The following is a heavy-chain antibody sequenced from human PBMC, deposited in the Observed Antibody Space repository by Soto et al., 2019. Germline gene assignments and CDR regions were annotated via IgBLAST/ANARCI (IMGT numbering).Heavy chain of an antibody. V-gene: IGHV1-69*01. CDR2: ITPIFGAA. D-gene: IGHD3-9*01. CDR1: GGTFGKYA. CDR3: ARGWSYDILTAYSY. Sequence: QVQLVQSGAEVKKPGSSVKVSSKASGGTFGKYAISWVRQAPGQGLEWMGGITPIFGAANYAQKFQGRVTITADESTNTAYMELSSLRSEDTALYYCARGWSYDILTAYSYWGQGTLVTVSS. J-gene: IGHJ4*02.